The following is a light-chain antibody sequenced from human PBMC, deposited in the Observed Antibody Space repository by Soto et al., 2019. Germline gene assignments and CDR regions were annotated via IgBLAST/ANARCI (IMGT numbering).Light chain of an antibody. Sequence: QSALTQPRSVSGSPGQSVTISCTGTSSDIGGYDYVSWCQQHPGKAPKVMIYDVSKRPSGVPDRFSGSKSGNTASLTISGLQAEDEADYHCCSYAGSYTLVFGGGTKVTVL. V-gene: IGLV2-11*01. CDR1: SSDIGGYDY. J-gene: IGLJ2*01. CDR3: CSYAGSYTLV. CDR2: DVS.